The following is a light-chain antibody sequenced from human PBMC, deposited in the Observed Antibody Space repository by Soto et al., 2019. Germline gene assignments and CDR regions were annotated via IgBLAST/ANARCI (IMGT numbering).Light chain of an antibody. Sequence: DLQMTQSPSTLSASVGDRVTITCRASQIINMCLAWYQQKPGKAPKLLIKKASTLQTGVPSRFIGSGSGTDFTLTISSLQPGDFATYFCQQYSTSPYTFGQGTKLDIK. CDR1: QIINMC. V-gene: IGKV1-5*03. CDR2: KAS. J-gene: IGKJ2*01. CDR3: QQYSTSPYT.